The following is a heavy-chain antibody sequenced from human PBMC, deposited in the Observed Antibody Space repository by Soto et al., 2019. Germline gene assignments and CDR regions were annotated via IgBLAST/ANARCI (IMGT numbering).Heavy chain of an antibody. CDR3: ARGFSLDV. CDR1: GTSITKGDLS. D-gene: IGHD3-3*01. CDR2: IYDITTT. Sequence: QVQLLQSGPGLVKPSQTLSLTCSVSGTSITKGDLSWHWIRQQPGKGLQWLGTIYDITTTDYHPSLKGRDVISTDTSENHVSLRLRDLNTADTAVYYCARGFSLDVWGQGTAVIVS. V-gene: IGHV4-31*03. J-gene: IGHJ6*02.